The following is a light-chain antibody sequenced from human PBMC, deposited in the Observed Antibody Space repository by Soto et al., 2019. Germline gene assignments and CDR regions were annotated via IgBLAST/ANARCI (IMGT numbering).Light chain of an antibody. V-gene: IGLV1-44*01. CDR1: SSNIGRNT. Sequence: QSVLTQPPSTSGTPGQRVTISCSGSSSNIGRNTVHWYRQLPGTAPKLLIYDNDQRPSGVPDRFSGSKSGTSASLAISGLQSEDEADYYCATWEDNLTARVFGGGTKLTVL. CDR2: DND. J-gene: IGLJ3*02. CDR3: ATWEDNLTARV.